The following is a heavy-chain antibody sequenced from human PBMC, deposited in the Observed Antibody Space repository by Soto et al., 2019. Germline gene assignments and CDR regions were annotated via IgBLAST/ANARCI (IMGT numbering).Heavy chain of an antibody. D-gene: IGHD1-1*01. Sequence: ASLQVSCKASGYTFTTYGLSWVRHAPGQGLEWMGWISAYNGNTNYAQKLQGRVTMTTDTSTSTAYMELRSLRSDDTAVYYCARVGAGSNVPPYDYWGQGTLVTVSS. J-gene: IGHJ4*02. CDR3: ARVGAGSNVPPYDY. CDR1: GYTFTTYG. V-gene: IGHV1-18*04. CDR2: ISAYNGNT.